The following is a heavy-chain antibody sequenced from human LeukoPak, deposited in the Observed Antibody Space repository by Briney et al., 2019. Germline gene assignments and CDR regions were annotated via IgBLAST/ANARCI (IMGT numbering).Heavy chain of an antibody. J-gene: IGHJ4*01. CDR2: INPNSGGT. Sequence: GASVKVPCKASGYTFTGYYMHWVRQAPGQGLEWMGWINPNSGGTNYAQKFQGRVTMTRDTSISTAYMELSRLRSDDTAVYFCARHPSSAWHADYWGHGTLVTVSS. D-gene: IGHD6-25*01. CDR1: GYTFTGYY. CDR3: ARHPSSAWHADY. V-gene: IGHV1-2*02.